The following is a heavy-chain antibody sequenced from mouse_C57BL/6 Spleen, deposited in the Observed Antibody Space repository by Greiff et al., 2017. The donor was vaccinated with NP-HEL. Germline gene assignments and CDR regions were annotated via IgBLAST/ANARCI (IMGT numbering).Heavy chain of an antibody. CDR1: GYTFTSYW. D-gene: IGHD3-3*01. Sequence: VQLQQSGAELVRPGSSVKLSCKASGYTFTSYWMHWVKQRPIQGLEWIGNIDPSDSEPHYNQKFKDKATLTVDKSSSTAYMQLSSLTSEDSAVYYCARGGLLMDYWGQGTSVTVSS. CDR2: IDPSDSEP. J-gene: IGHJ4*01. V-gene: IGHV1-52*01. CDR3: ARGGLLMDY.